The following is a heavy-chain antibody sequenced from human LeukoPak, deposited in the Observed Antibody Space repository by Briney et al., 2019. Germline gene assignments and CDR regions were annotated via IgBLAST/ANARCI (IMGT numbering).Heavy chain of an antibody. D-gene: IGHD3-10*01. CDR3: ARDSVVRGVSQFDP. V-gene: IGHV4-59*01. Sequence: SETLSLTCTVSGGSISSYYWSWIRQPPGKGLEWIGYIYYSGSTNYNPSLKSRVTISVDTSKNQFSLKLSSVTAADTAVYYCARDSVVRGVSQFDPWGQGTLVTVSS. CDR1: GGSISSYY. CDR2: IYYSGST. J-gene: IGHJ5*02.